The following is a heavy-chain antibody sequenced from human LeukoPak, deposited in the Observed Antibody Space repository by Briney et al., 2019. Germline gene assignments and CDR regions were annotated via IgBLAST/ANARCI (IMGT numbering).Heavy chain of an antibody. CDR2: INNGGSRT. J-gene: IGHJ4*02. CDR3: ATGGSDSSDYFFGFY. CDR1: GLTFSNYW. Sequence: PGGSLRLSCAASGLTFSNYWMHWVRQAPGKGLVWVSRINNGGSRTMYADSVKGRFTISRDNARNTLYLQMNSLRAEDTAIYYCATGGSDSSDYFFGFYWGQGTLVTVSS. D-gene: IGHD3-22*01. V-gene: IGHV3-74*03.